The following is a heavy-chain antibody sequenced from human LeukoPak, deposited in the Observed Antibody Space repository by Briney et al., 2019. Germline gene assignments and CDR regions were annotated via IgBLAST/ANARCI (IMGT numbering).Heavy chain of an antibody. CDR1: GCSISSYY. D-gene: IGHD6-19*01. J-gene: IGHJ4*01. Sequence: SSETLSLTCTVSGCSISSYYWSWIRQPPGKGLEWIGYIYYSGITNYTPSLKSRVTISVDTSKNQFSLKLSSVTAADTAVYFCARKDDSAWYFDYWGHGTLVTVSS. CDR2: IYYSGIT. V-gene: IGHV4-59*01. CDR3: ARKDDSAWYFDY.